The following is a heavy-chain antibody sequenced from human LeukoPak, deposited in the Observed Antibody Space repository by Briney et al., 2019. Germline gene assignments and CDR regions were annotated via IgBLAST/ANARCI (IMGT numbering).Heavy chain of an antibody. V-gene: IGHV3-7*03. CDR1: GFTFRRYW. J-gene: IGHJ4*02. Sequence: PGGSLRLSCAASGFTFRRYWMRWVRQAPGKGLEWVATLIQDGREKHYVDSVKGRFTISRDNAKNSVYLEMNSLSAEDPAVYFCASWGSVAGQRALDYWGQGTLVTVSS. CDR2: LIQDGREK. CDR3: ASWGSVAGQRALDY. D-gene: IGHD6-19*01.